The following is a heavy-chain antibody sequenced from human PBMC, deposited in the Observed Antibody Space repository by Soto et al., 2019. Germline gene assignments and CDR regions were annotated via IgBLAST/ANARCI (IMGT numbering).Heavy chain of an antibody. J-gene: IGHJ4*02. D-gene: IGHD6-19*01. Sequence: GGSLRLSCAASGFTSSSYSMNWVRQAPGKGLEWVSYISSSSSTIYYADSVKGRFTISRDNAKNSLYLQMNSLRDEDTAVYYCASNGYSSGWSFDYWGQGTLVTVSS. CDR1: GFTSSSYS. V-gene: IGHV3-48*02. CDR2: ISSSSSTI. CDR3: ASNGYSSGWSFDY.